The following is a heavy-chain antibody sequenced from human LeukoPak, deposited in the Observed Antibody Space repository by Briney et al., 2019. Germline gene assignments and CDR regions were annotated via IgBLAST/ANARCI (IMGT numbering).Heavy chain of an antibody. Sequence: GGSLRLSCAASGVTFSSYGMHWVRQAPGKGLEWVAVISYDGSNKYYADSVKGRFTISRDNSKNTLYLQMNSLRAEDTAVYYCAKQGPVGYCSSTSCKSYYYYGMDVWGQGTTVTVSS. CDR2: ISYDGSNK. V-gene: IGHV3-30*18. CDR3: AKQGPVGYCSSTSCKSYYYYGMDV. CDR1: GVTFSSYG. D-gene: IGHD2-2*01. J-gene: IGHJ6*02.